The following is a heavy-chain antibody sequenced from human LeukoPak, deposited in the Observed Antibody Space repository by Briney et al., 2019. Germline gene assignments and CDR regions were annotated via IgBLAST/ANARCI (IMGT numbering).Heavy chain of an antibody. CDR3: ARMGGYQLGYFDH. D-gene: IGHD2-2*01. V-gene: IGHV4-38-2*01. CDR1: GYSINSGYF. CDR2: ITYSGST. Sequence: SGTLSLTCAVSGYSINSGYFWGWLRQPPGKGLEWIGSITYSGSTYFNPSLKSRVTISVDTSKNQFSLKLTSVTAADTAPYYCARMGGYQLGYFDHWGQGNLVTVSS. J-gene: IGHJ4*02.